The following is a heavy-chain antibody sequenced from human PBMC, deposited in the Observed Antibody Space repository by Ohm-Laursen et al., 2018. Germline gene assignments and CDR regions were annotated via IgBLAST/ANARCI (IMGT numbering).Heavy chain of an antibody. V-gene: IGHV4-34*01. CDR1: GGSFSGYY. D-gene: IGHD6-19*01. CDR3: ARGFSGWWGRIDY. J-gene: IGHJ4*02. Sequence: GTLSLTCVVSGGSFSGYYWNWIRQPPGKGLEWIGEINHSRSTKYNSSFKSRVTISVDTSKNQFSLKLRSVTAADTAVYYCARGFSGWWGRIDYWGQGILVTVSS. CDR2: INHSRST.